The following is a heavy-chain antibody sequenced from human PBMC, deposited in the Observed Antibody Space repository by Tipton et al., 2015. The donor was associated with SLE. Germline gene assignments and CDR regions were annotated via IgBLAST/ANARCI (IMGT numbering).Heavy chain of an antibody. V-gene: IGHV4-34*01. J-gene: IGHJ4*02. CDR3: ARGTLEYSSSWYGY. CDR2: INHSGST. Sequence: TLSLTCAVYGGSFSGYYWCWIRQPPGKGLEWIGEINHSGSTNYNPSLKSRVTISVDTSKNQLSLKLSSVTAADTAVYYCARGTLEYSSSWYGYWGQGTLVTVSS. CDR1: GGSFSGYY. D-gene: IGHD6-13*01.